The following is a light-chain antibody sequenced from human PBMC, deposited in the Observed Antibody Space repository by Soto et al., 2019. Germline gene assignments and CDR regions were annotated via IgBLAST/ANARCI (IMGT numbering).Light chain of an antibody. V-gene: IGKV3-15*01. CDR3: QHRGT. CDR1: QSLSNN. J-gene: IGKJ1*01. Sequence: EMVLTQSPATLSVSPGERATLSCRASQSLSNNLAWYQQKPGQAPRLLIYGASTRATGIPARFSGSGSGTDYTLTMSRLQSEDFAVYHCQHRGTFGQGTKVEIK. CDR2: GAS.